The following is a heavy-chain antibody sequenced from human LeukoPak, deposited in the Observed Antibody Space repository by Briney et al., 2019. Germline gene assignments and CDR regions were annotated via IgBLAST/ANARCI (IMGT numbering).Heavy chain of an antibody. J-gene: IGHJ4*02. CDR2: INHSGST. D-gene: IGHD3-3*01. CDR3: ARGFNFWSGYSLPAFDY. CDR1: GGSFSGYY. Sequence: SETLSLTCAVYGGSFSGYYWSWIRQPPGKGPEWIGEINHSGSTNYNPSLKSRITISVDTSKNQFSLKLSSVTAADTAVYYCARGFNFWSGYSLPAFDYWGQGTLVTVSS. V-gene: IGHV4-34*01.